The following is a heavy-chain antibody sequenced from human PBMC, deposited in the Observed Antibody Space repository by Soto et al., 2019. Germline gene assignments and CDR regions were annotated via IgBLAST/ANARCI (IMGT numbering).Heavy chain of an antibody. V-gene: IGHV1-18*01. CDR3: ARDRLRGYDSSGFYS. CDR1: GYSFSFYG. J-gene: IGHJ4*02. Sequence: AASVKVSCKASGYSFSFYGINWVRQAPGQGLEWMGWINTSDGNRNFAQKFEDRVTMTTATSTNTVFLELRSLKSDDTAIYYCARDRLRGYDSSGFYSWGQGTMVTVSS. D-gene: IGHD3-22*01. CDR2: INTSDGNR.